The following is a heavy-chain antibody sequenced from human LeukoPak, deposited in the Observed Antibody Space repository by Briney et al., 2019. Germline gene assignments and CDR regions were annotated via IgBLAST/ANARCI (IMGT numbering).Heavy chain of an antibody. J-gene: IGHJ6*02. Sequence: SETLSLTCAVYGGSFSGYYWSWTRQPPGKGLEWIGEINHSGSTNYNPSLKSRVTISVDTSKNQFSLKLSSVTAADTAVYYCARGPNSSGYYTYGMDVWGQGTTVTVSS. CDR2: INHSGST. CDR3: ARGPNSSGYYTYGMDV. D-gene: IGHD3-22*01. V-gene: IGHV4-34*01. CDR1: GGSFSGYY.